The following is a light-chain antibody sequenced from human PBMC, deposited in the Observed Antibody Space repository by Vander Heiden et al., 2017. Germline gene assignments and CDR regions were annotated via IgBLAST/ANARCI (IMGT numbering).Light chain of an antibody. J-gene: IGLJ2*01. CDR2: DVS. CDR3: SSYTSSSTRV. Sequence: QSALTQPASVSGSPGQSITISCTGTSSDVGGYNYVSCYQQHPGNAPKLRIYDVSNRPSGVSNRFSGSKSGNTASLTISGLQDEDEADYYCSSYTSSSTRVFGGGTKLTVL. V-gene: IGLV2-14*01. CDR1: SSDVGGYNY.